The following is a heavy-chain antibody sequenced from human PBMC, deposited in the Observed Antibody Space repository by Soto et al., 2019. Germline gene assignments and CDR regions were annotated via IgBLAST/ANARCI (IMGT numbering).Heavy chain of an antibody. CDR1: GFTFSSYS. J-gene: IGHJ4*02. Sequence: EVQLVESGGGLVQPGGSLRLSCAVSGFTFSSYSMNWVRQTPGKGLEWVSYISSGSNTRYYADSVKGRFTISIDNAKNSLYLHMNSLRDEDTAIYYCVRVGYSPPFDYWGQGALLTVSS. D-gene: IGHD5-18*01. CDR2: ISSGSNTR. V-gene: IGHV3-48*02. CDR3: VRVGYSPPFDY.